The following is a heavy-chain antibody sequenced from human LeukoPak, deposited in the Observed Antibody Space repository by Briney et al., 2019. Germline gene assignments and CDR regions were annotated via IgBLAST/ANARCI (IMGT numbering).Heavy chain of an antibody. D-gene: IGHD2-15*01. CDR2: INDDGSDT. CDR1: GFTFKLYW. CDR3: VRGGPSTWS. V-gene: IGHV3-74*01. J-gene: IGHJ5*02. Sequence: GGSLRLSCAVSGFTFKLYWMHWVCRAPGKGPVWVSRINDDGSDTTYADSVKGRFTISRDDAKNMLFLQMNSLRAEDTAVYYCVRGGPSTWSWGQGTLVTVSS.